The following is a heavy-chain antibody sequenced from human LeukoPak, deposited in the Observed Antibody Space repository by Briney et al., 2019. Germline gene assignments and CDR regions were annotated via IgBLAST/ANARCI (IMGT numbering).Heavy chain of an antibody. V-gene: IGHV3-74*01. CDR3: EREPIVAIRTYWFDP. D-gene: IGHD3-22*01. CDR2: IDTDGKNS. Sequence: PGGSLRLSCAASGFSFHYYWMHWVRQAPGKGLEWVSRIDTDGKNSEHAVSVKGRFIISRDNAKNTLYLQMNSLRVEDTAVYYCEREPIVAIRTYWFDPWGQGTLVTVSS. J-gene: IGHJ5*02. CDR1: GFSFHYYW.